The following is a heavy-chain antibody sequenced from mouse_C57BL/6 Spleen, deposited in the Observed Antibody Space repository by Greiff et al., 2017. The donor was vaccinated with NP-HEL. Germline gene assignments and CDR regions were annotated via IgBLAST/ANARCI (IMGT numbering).Heavy chain of an antibody. CDR1: GYTFINYW. V-gene: IGHV1-53*01. J-gene: IGHJ2*01. D-gene: IGHD3-2*02. Sequence: VQLQQSGTELVKPGASVKLSCKASGYTFINYWMHWVKQRPGQGLEWIGDINPSNGGTKYNEKFKNKATLTADKSSGTAYMQLSSLTSEDSAVYYCARDSGYAFDYWGQGTTLTVSS. CDR3: ARDSGYAFDY. CDR2: INPSNGGT.